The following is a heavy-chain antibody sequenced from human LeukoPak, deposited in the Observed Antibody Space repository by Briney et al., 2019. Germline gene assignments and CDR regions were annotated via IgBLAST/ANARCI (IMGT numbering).Heavy chain of an antibody. CDR3: ASDKYGGSSNAFVI. Sequence: GGSLRLSCAASGFTFSRYWMHWVRQVPGKGLVWVSRIGTDGSGTTYADYVKGRFSISRDNARNTLSLQMNSLRAEDTAVYYCASDKYGGSSNAFVIWRQARLVSVSS. CDR1: GFTFSRYW. CDR2: IGTDGSGT. V-gene: IGHV3-74*01. J-gene: IGHJ3*02. D-gene: IGHD4-23*01.